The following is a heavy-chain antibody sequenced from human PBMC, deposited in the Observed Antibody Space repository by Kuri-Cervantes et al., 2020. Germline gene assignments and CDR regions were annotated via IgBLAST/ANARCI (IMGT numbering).Heavy chain of an antibody. CDR2: ITGSGHNT. D-gene: IGHD5-12*01. CDR1: GFSFSTYA. V-gene: IGHV3-23*01. CDR3: AVDSGGYAEHY. J-gene: IGHJ4*02. Sequence: GESLKISCAASGFSFSTYAMNWVRQAPGKGLEWVSGITGSGHNTYYTDSGMGRFTISRDNFKNTLYLQMNSLTADDTAVYYCAVDSGGYAEHYWGQGTLVTVSS.